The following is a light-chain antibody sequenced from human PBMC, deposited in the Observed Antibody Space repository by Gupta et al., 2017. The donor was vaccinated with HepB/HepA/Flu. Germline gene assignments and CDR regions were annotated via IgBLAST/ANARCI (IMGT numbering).Light chain of an antibody. CDR3: GTWDSSLSAGPYV. CDR1: SSNIGNNY. Sequence: QSVLTQPPSVSAAPGQTVTLSCSGSSSNIGNNYVSWYQQLPGTAPKLLIYENNKRPSGIPGRFSGSKSGTSATLGITGLQTGDDADYYCGTWDSSLSAGPYVFGTGTKVTVL. J-gene: IGLJ1*01. CDR2: ENN. V-gene: IGLV1-51*02.